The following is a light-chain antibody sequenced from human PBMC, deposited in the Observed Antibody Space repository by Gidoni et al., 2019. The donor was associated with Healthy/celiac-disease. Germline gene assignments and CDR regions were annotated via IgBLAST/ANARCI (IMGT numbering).Light chain of an antibody. CDR3: MQALQTPYT. Sequence: DIVMTQSPLSLPVTPGEPASISCRSSQSLMHSNGYNYLDWYLQKPGQSPQLLIYLGSNQASGVPDRCSGSGSGKDFTLKSSRVEADDVGVYYCMQALQTPYTFGQGTKLEIK. V-gene: IGKV2-28*01. J-gene: IGKJ2*01. CDR2: LGS. CDR1: QSLMHSNGYNY.